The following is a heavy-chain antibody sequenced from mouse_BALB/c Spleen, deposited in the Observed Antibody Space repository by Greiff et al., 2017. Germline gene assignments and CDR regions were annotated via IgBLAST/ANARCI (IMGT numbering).Heavy chain of an antibody. J-gene: IGHJ4*01. CDR2: INPYNDGT. Sequence: EVQLQQSGPELVKPGASVKMSCKASGYTFTSYVMHWVKQKPGQGLEWIGYINPYNDGTKYNEKFKGKATLTSDKSSSTAYMELSSLTSEDSAVYYCARGLLLGAMDYWGQGTSVTASS. CDR3: ARGLLLGAMDY. D-gene: IGHD2-3*01. V-gene: IGHV1-14*01. CDR1: GYTFTSYV.